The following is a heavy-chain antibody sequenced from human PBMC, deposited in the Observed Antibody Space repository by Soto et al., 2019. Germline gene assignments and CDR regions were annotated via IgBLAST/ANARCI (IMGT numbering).Heavy chain of an antibody. CDR2: IYYSGST. CDR1: GGSISSYY. CDR3: AREGYSSSWYGSDNWLAP. D-gene: IGHD6-13*01. V-gene: IGHV4-59*01. Sequence: PSETLSLTCTVSGGSISSYYWSWIRQPPGKGLEWIGYIYYSGSTNYNPSLKSRVTISVDTSKNQFSLKLSSVTAADTAVYYCAREGYSSSWYGSDNWLAPWGQGTLVTVAS. J-gene: IGHJ5*02.